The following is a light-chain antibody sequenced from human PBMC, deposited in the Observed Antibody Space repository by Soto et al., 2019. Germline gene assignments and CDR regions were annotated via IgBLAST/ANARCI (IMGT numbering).Light chain of an antibody. V-gene: IGLV2-14*01. CDR3: SSYTSSGTRV. CDR1: TSDVGGYNF. CDR2: EVS. Sequence: QSVLTQPASVSGSPGQSITLSCTGTTSDVGGYNFVSWYQLHPGKAPKLMIFEVSNRPSGVSNRFSGSKSGNTASLTISGLQAEDEADYYCSSYTSSGTRVFGTGTKLTVL. J-gene: IGLJ1*01.